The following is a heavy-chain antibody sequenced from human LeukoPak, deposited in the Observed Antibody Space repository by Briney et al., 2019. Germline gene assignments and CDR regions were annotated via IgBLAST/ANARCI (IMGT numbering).Heavy chain of an antibody. CDR2: IYPGDSDT. J-gene: IGHJ4*02. CDR3: TRRMTRGVITSPFDS. V-gene: IGHV5-51*01. Sequence: GESLKISCKGSGYTFTNYWIGWVRQMPGKGLELMGLIYPGDSDTTYSPSFQGQVTISADKSITTAYLQWSSLKASDAAMYYCTRRMTRGVITSPFDSWGQGTLVSVSS. CDR1: GYTFTNYW. D-gene: IGHD3-10*01.